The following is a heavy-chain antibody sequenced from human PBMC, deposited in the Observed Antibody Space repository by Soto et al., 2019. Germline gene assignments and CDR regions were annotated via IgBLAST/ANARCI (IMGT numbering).Heavy chain of an antibody. Sequence: QAQLVESGGGVVQSGRSLRLSCEASGFTFRSHPMHWVRQTPGKGLEWVAVISYDATNQYYADSVKGRFTISRDNSDNTLYLEMHSLRDEDTAVYYCAKLVESGDSFDLWGQGTVVTVSS. J-gene: IGHJ3*01. CDR1: GFTFRSHP. D-gene: IGHD3-10*01. CDR3: AKLVESGDSFDL. V-gene: IGHV3-30*18. CDR2: ISYDATNQ.